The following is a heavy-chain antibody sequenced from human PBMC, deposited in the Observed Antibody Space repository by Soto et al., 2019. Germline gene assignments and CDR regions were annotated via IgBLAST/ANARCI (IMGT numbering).Heavy chain of an antibody. J-gene: IGHJ4*02. Sequence: GGSLSLSCSASGFTFSSYAMHWVRQAPGKGLEYVSAISSNGGSTYYADTVKGRFTISRDNSKNTLYLQMSSVRAEDVDVCDRVKAVWRELGRISFDHWGQGTLVTVSS. D-gene: IGHD1-26*01. CDR1: GFTFSSYA. CDR2: ISSNGGST. V-gene: IGHV3-64D*09. CDR3: VKAVWRELGRISFDH.